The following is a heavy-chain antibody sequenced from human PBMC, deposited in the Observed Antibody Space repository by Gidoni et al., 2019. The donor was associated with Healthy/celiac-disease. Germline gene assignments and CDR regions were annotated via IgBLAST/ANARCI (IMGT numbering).Heavy chain of an antibody. D-gene: IGHD1-26*01. J-gene: IGHJ5*02. CDR2: IYHSGST. CDR1: GGSISSGGYS. CDR3: ARVRDSGSYPSLWFDP. Sequence: QLQLPESGPGLVKPSQTLSLTCAVSGGSISSGGYSWSWIRQPPGKGLEWIGYIYHSGSTYYNPSLKSRVTISVDRSKNQFSLKLSSVTAADTAVYYCARVRDSGSYPSLWFDPWGQGTLVTVSS. V-gene: IGHV4-30-2*01.